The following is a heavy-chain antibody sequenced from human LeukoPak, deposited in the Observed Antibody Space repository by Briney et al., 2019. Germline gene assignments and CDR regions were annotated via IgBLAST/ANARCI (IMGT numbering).Heavy chain of an antibody. CDR1: GFTFSSYS. CDR2: ISSSSSYI. CDR3: ASGYYDSSGYRGY. D-gene: IGHD3-22*01. J-gene: IGHJ4*02. V-gene: IGHV3-21*01. Sequence: PGGSLRLSCAASGFTFSSYSMNWVRQAPGKGLEWVSSISSSSSYIYYADSVKGRFTISRDNAKNSLYLQMNSLRAEDTAVYYCASGYYDSSGYRGYWGQGTLVTVSS.